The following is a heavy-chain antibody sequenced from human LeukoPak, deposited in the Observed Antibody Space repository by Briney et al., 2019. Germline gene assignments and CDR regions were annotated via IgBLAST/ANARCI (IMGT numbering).Heavy chain of an antibody. Sequence: SETLSLTCTVSGGSISSSYYYWGWIRQPPGKGLEWIGSIYSSGSTYYNPSLKSRVTISVDTSKNQFSLKLTSVTAADTAVYYCARDLIVVVPAAKEENWFDPWGQGTLVTVSS. D-gene: IGHD2-2*01. J-gene: IGHJ5*02. CDR1: GGSISSSYYY. CDR3: ARDLIVVVPAAKEENWFDP. V-gene: IGHV4-39*02. CDR2: IYSSGST.